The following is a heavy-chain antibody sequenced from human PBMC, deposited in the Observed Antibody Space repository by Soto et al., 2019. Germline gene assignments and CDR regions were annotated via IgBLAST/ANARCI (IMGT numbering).Heavy chain of an antibody. J-gene: IGHJ4*02. CDR2: IRNRGYGATT. Sequence: EVQLVESGGGLVQPGRSLRLTCTSSGFTFGGYAMSWDRQAPGKGMEHVGFIRNRGYGATTNHAASEKGRFTISRDDAKSIATLQMNSLKIEDTAVYYCTRVRVTQRQSYPVDYWGQGTLVTVSS. D-gene: IGHD3-10*01. V-gene: IGHV3-49*04. CDR1: GFTFGGYA. CDR3: TRVRVTQRQSYPVDY.